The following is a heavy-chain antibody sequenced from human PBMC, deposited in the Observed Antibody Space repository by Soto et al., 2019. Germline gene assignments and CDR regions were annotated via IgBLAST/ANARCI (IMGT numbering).Heavy chain of an antibody. Sequence: GGSLRLSCAASGFTFSSYAMSWVRQAPGKGLEWVSAISNSGGSTFYADSVKGRFTISRDNSKNTLYLQMNSLRAEDTAVYYCARRVTTSFFDSWGQGTLVTVSS. J-gene: IGHJ4*02. CDR3: ARRVTTSFFDS. CDR1: GFTFSSYA. V-gene: IGHV3-23*01. D-gene: IGHD4-17*01. CDR2: ISNSGGST.